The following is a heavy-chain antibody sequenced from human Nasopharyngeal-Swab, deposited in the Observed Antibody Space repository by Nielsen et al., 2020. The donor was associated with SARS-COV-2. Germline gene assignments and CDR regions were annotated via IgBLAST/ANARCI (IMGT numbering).Heavy chain of an antibody. J-gene: IGHJ4*02. D-gene: IGHD3-10*01. V-gene: IGHV4-30-4*08. CDR3: ARLGSGSYSDY. Sequence: SETLSLTCTVSGDSISSSSYHWGWIRQPPGKGLEWIGYIYYSGSTYYNPSLKSRVTISVDTSKNQFSLKLSSVTAADTAVYYCARLGSGSYSDYWGQGTLVTVSS. CDR2: IYYSGST. CDR1: GDSISSSSYH.